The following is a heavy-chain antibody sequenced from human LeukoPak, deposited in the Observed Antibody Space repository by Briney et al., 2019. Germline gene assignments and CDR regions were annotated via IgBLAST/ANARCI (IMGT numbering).Heavy chain of an antibody. CDR3: AKDRGIRIAAAGTDY. J-gene: IGHJ4*02. Sequence: PGGSLRLSCAASGFTFSSYGMHWVLQAPGKGLEWVAFIRYDGSNKYYADSVKGRFTISRDNSKNTLYLQMNSLRAEDTAVYYCAKDRGIRIAAAGTDYWGQGTLVTVSS. CDR2: IRYDGSNK. V-gene: IGHV3-30*02. D-gene: IGHD6-13*01. CDR1: GFTFSSYG.